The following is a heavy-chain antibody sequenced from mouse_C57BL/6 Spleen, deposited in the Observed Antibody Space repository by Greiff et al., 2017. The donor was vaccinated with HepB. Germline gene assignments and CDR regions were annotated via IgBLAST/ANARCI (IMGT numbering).Heavy chain of an antibody. CDR2: ISYDGSN. CDR1: GYSITSGYY. J-gene: IGHJ1*03. CDR3: ARKRNYGSSYWYFDV. D-gene: IGHD1-1*01. Sequence: DVQLQESGPGLVKPSQSLSLTCSVTGYSITSGYYWNWIRQFPGNKLEWMGYISYDGSNNYNPSLKNRISITRDTSKNQFFLKLNSVTTEDTATYYCARKRNYGSSYWYFDVWGTGTTVTVSS. V-gene: IGHV3-6*01.